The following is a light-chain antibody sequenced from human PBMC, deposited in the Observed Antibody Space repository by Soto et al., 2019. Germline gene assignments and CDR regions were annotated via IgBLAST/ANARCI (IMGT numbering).Light chain of an antibody. V-gene: IGKV3-20*01. CDR3: QQYTGQTTT. CDR1: ESISREY. J-gene: IGKJ5*01. CDR2: GAS. Sequence: EIVLTQSPGTLSSSPGQRATLSFRASESISREYLAWYQKRPGQAPMLLIYGASTRAAGIPDRLSGSGYGTDFTITITRIETEDSAVYFCQQYTGQTTTFGQGTRLEIK.